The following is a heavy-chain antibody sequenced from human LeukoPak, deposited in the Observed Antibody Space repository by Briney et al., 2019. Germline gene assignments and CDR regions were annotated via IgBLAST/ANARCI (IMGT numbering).Heavy chain of an antibody. CDR1: GFTFSSYG. V-gene: IGHV3-30*18. Sequence: PGGSLRLSCAASGFTFSSYGMHWVRQAPGKGLEWVAVISYDGSNKYYADSVKGRFTISRDNSKNTLYLQMNSLRAEDTAVYYCAKGGKCYGDYSMDVWGKGTTVTVSS. D-gene: IGHD4-17*01. CDR3: AKGGKCYGDYSMDV. CDR2: ISYDGSNK. J-gene: IGHJ6*04.